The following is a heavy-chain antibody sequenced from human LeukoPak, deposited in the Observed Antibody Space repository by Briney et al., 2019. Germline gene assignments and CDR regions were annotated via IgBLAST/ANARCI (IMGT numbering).Heavy chain of an antibody. CDR3: ARDSSGWYLDAFDI. V-gene: IGHV3-53*01. CDR1: EFTVSSNY. Sequence: PGGSLRLSCAASEFTVSSNYMSWARQAPGKGLEWVSVIYSGGSTYYADSVKGRFTISRDNSKNTLYLQMNSLRAEDTAVYYCARDSSGWYLDAFDIWGQGTMVTVSS. CDR2: IYSGGST. J-gene: IGHJ3*02. D-gene: IGHD6-19*01.